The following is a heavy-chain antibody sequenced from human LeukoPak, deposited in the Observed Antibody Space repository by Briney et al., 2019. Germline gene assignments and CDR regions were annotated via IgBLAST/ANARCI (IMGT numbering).Heavy chain of an antibody. CDR1: GFSVSSNY. J-gene: IGHJ4*02. D-gene: IGHD3-3*01. CDR2: IYSGGST. V-gene: IGHV3-53*01. Sequence: GGSLRLSCAVSGFSVSSNYMSWVRQAPGKELEWVSVIYSGGSTYYADSVKGRFTISRDNSKNTLYLQMNSLRAEDTAVCYCAKEPPTIFGVVAQFDYWGQGTLVTVSS. CDR3: AKEPPTIFGVVAQFDY.